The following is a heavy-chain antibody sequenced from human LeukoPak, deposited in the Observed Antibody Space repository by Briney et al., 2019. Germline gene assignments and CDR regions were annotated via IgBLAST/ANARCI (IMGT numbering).Heavy chain of an antibody. J-gene: IGHJ4*02. CDR2: INDSGSN. CDR3: ARVIDYDSSGHYLVY. D-gene: IGHD3-22*01. V-gene: IGHV4-34*01. CDR1: GGSFSGYY. Sequence: SETLSLTCAVYGGSFSGYYWSWLRQPPGKGMEWLGEINDSGSNNFNPSLKSRVTISVETCKKQFSLKLSSVTAADTAVYYCARVIDYDSSGHYLVYWGQGTLVTVSS.